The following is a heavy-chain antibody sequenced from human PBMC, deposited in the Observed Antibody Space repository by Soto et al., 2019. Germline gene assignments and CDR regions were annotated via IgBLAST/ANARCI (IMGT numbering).Heavy chain of an antibody. Sequence: ASVKVSCKASGFTFTSSAVQWVRQARGQRLEWIGWIVVGSGNTNYAQKFQERVTITRDMSTSTAYMELSSLRSEDTAVYYCAADRLTIFGVVISSFDPWGQRTLVTVSS. D-gene: IGHD3-3*01. J-gene: IGHJ5*02. CDR2: IVVGSGNT. CDR1: GFTFTSSA. V-gene: IGHV1-58*01. CDR3: AADRLTIFGVVISSFDP.